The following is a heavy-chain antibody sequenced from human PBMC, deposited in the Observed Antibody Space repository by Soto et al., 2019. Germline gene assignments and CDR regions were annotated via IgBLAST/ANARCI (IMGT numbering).Heavy chain of an antibody. D-gene: IGHD4-17*01. CDR1: GYTFTSYG. V-gene: IGHV1-18*01. J-gene: IGHJ3*02. Sequence: ASVKVSCKASGYTFTSYGISWVRQAPGQGLEWMGWISAYNGNTNYAQKLQGRVTMTTDTSTSTDYMELRSLRSDDTAVYYCARAYGGPDAFDIWGQGTMVTVSS. CDR3: ARAYGGPDAFDI. CDR2: ISAYNGNT.